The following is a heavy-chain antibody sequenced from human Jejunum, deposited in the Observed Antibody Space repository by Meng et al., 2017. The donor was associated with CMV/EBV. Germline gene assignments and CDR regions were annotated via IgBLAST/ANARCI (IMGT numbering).Heavy chain of an antibody. D-gene: IGHD3-3*01. CDR2: INPNSGDT. CDR3: ARGGYDFWSAKSPFDY. CDR1: YPFTDSY. V-gene: IGHV1-2*02. J-gene: IGHJ4*02. Sequence: YPFTDSYMHWVRQAPGQGLEWMAWINPNSGDTNYAQIFQGRITMTRDTSISAAYMELSSLTSDDTAVYYCARGGYDFWSAKSPFDYWGQGTLVTVSS.